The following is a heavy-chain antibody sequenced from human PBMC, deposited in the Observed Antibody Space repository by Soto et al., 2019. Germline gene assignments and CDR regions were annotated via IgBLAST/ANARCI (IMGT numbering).Heavy chain of an antibody. Sequence: SETLSLTCTVSGGSISSGGYYWSWIRQHPGKGLEWIGYIYYSGSTYYNPSLKSRVTISVDTSKNQFSLKLSSVTAADTAVYYCARGRALGSSWYESGYYFDYWGRGTLVTVPQ. CDR2: IYYSGST. CDR3: ARGRALGSSWYESGYYFDY. J-gene: IGHJ4*02. CDR1: GGSISSGGYY. D-gene: IGHD6-13*01. V-gene: IGHV4-31*03.